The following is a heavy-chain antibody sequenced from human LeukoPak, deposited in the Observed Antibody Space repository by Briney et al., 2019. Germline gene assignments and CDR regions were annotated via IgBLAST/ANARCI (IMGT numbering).Heavy chain of an antibody. CDR1: GGTFSSYA. V-gene: IGHV1-69*05. D-gene: IGHD6-6*01. J-gene: IGHJ6*03. Sequence: SVKVSCKASGGTFSSYAISWVRQAPGQGLEWMGGIIPIFGTANYAQKFQGRVTITTDESTSTAYMELSSLRSEDTAVYHCARTAARGYYYYYMDVWGKGTTVTVSS. CDR3: ARTAARGYYYYYMDV. CDR2: IIPIFGTA.